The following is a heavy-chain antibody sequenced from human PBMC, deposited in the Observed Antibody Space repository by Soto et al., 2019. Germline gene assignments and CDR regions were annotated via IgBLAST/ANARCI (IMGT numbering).Heavy chain of an antibody. CDR2: IYYSGST. V-gene: IGHV4-61*08. D-gene: IGHD2-2*02. CDR3: ARTLYCDGRRFDY. Sequence: SETLSLTCTVSGGSISSGGYYWSWIRQHPGKGLEWIGYIYYSGSTNYNPALKSRVTISVDTSKNQFSLKRSSVTAADTAVYYCARTLYCDGRRFDYWGQGTLVTVSS. CDR1: GGSISSGGYY. J-gene: IGHJ4*02.